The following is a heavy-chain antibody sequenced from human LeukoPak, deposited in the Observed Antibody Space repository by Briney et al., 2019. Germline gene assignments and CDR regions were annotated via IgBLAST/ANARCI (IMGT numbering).Heavy chain of an antibody. CDR1: GFTFSSYA. V-gene: IGHV3-30-3*01. J-gene: IGHJ4*02. CDR2: ISYDGSNK. CDR3: TREVVD. Sequence: GGSLRLSCAASGFTFSSYAMHWVRQAPGKGLEWVAVISYDGSNKYYADSVKGRFTISRDNSKNTLYLQMNSLRVEDTAVYYCTREVVDWGQGTLVTVSS.